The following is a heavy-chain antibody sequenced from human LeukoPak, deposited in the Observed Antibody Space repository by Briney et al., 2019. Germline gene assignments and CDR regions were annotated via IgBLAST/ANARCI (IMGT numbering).Heavy chain of an antibody. J-gene: IGHJ4*02. CDR1: GFTVSSNY. Sequence: GGSLRLSCAASGFTVSSNYMSCVRQAPGKGLEWVSVIYSGGSTYYADSVKGRFTISRDNSKNTLYLQMNSLRAEDPAVYYCARAVPPVMTFDYWGQGTLVTVSS. D-gene: IGHD2-21*01. CDR2: IYSGGST. V-gene: IGHV3-53*01. CDR3: ARAVPPVMTFDY.